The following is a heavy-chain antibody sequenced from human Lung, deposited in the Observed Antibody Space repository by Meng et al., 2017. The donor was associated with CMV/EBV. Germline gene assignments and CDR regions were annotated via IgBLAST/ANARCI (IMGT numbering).Heavy chain of an antibody. CDR1: GGSISSYH. V-gene: IGHV4-59*01. CDR3: ARVGRSGSYLPGLDY. Sequence: GSXRLXCTVSGGSISSYHWSWIRQPPGKGLEWIGYIYYSGSTNYNPSLKSRVTISVDTSKNQFSLKLSSVTAADTAVYYCARVGRSGSYLPGLDYWGQGTXVTVYS. CDR2: IYYSGST. D-gene: IGHD1-26*01. J-gene: IGHJ4*02.